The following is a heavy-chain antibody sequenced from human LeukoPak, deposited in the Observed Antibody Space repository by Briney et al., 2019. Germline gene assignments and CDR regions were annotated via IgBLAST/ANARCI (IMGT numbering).Heavy chain of an antibody. V-gene: IGHV3-30-3*02. D-gene: IGHD3-3*02. CDR1: GFTFSRYA. J-gene: IGHJ4*02. CDR3: AKWLFSGRYFDY. CDR2: ISYDGSNK. Sequence: GGSLRLSCAASGFTFSRYAMHWVRQAPGKGLEWVAIISYDGSNKYYADSVKGRFTISRDNSENTLYLQMNSLRAEDTAVYYCAKWLFSGRYFDYWGQGTLVTVSS.